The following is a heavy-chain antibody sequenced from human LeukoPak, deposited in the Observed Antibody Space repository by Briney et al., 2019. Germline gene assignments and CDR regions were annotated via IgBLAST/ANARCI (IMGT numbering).Heavy chain of an antibody. J-gene: IGHJ4*02. V-gene: IGHV3-7*01. CDR1: GFTFSSHY. Sequence: PGGSLRLSCAVSGFTFSSHYMSWVRQAPGKGLEWVANIKQDGSEKHYVDSVKGRFTISRDNTKNSLYLQMNSLRADDTAVYYCTRLHNSGWTGYWGQGTLVTVSS. D-gene: IGHD6-19*01. CDR3: TRLHNSGWTGY. CDR2: IKQDGSEK.